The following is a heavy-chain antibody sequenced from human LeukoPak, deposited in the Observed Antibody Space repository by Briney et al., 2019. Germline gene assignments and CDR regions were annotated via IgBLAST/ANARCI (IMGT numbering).Heavy chain of an antibody. Sequence: GGSLRLSCAASGFTFSSYDMSWVRQAPGKGLEWVSAISGSDGSTYYADSVKGRFTISRDNSKNTLYLQMNSLRAEDAAVYYCAKDRAMIVVVITFFDHWGQGTLVTVSS. D-gene: IGHD3-22*01. CDR3: AKDRAMIVVVITFFDH. J-gene: IGHJ4*02. CDR2: ISGSDGST. V-gene: IGHV3-23*01. CDR1: GFTFSSYD.